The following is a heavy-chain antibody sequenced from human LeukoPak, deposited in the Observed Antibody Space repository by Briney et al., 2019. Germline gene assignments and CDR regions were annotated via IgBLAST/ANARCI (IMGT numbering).Heavy chain of an antibody. CDR3: AKEGKHIVATITRGLDY. CDR2: ISYDGSNK. CDR1: GFTFSSYA. J-gene: IGHJ4*02. Sequence: PGGSLRLSCAASGFTFSSYAMHWVRQAPGKGLEWVAVISYDGSNKYYADSVKGRFTVSRDNSKNTLYLQMNSLRAEDTAVYYCAKEGKHIVATITRGLDYWGQGTLVTVSS. V-gene: IGHV3-30*04. D-gene: IGHD5-12*01.